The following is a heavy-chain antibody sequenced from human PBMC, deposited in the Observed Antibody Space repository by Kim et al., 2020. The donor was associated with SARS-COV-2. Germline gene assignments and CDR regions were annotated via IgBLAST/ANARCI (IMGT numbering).Heavy chain of an antibody. CDR2: INHSGST. Sequence: SETLSLTCAVYGGSFSGYYWSWIRQPPGKGLEWIGEINHSGSTNYNPSLKSRVTISVDTPKNQFSLKLSSVTAADTAVYYCARGGGAAAGINPRWGQGTLVTVSS. V-gene: IGHV4-34*01. D-gene: IGHD6-13*01. CDR1: GGSFSGYY. J-gene: IGHJ4*02. CDR3: ARGGGAAAGINPR.